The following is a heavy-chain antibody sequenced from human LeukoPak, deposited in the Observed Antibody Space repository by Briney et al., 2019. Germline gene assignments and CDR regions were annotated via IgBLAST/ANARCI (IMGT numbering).Heavy chain of an antibody. Sequence: SQTLSLTCVISGDSVSTQNAAWNWIRQSPSRGLEWLGRTWYTSNWNYEYAASMKGRMTINTDTSRNQFSLQLNSVTPEDTAVYFCSRWQHAGHFDYWDQGTLVTVSS. CDR1: GDSVSTQNAA. CDR2: TWYTSNWNY. CDR3: SRWQHAGHFDY. V-gene: IGHV6-1*01. J-gene: IGHJ4*02.